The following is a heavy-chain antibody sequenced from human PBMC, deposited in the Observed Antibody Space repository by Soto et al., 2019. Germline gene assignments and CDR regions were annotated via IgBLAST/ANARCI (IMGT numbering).Heavy chain of an antibody. D-gene: IGHD3-9*01. CDR3: ARDILTGYPRYYYYYGMDG. V-gene: IGHV3-11*01. CDR2: ISSSGSTI. J-gene: IGHJ6*02. Sequence: SQTLFYTATGCARPEYDMSGLRRALKRAVERVSYISSSGSTIYYADSVKGRFTISRDNANNSLYLQMNILRAEEPAVYSCARDILTGYPRYYYYYGMDGWGQVTTVT. CDR1: GCARPEYD.